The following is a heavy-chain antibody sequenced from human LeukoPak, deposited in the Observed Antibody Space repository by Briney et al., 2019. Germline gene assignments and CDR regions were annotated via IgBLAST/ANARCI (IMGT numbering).Heavy chain of an antibody. J-gene: IGHJ4*02. CDR1: GFMFDDYT. CDR2: INWDGGSR. V-gene: IGHV3-43*01. CDR3: AKGDVDSPMNFYH. D-gene: IGHD5-18*01. Sequence: GRSLRLSCAASGFMFDDYTMHWVRQAPGKGLEWVSLINWDGGSRYYAASVKGRFTVSRDNSKNSLYLQMNSLRTEDTALYYCAKGDVDSPMNFYHWGQGTLVTVSS.